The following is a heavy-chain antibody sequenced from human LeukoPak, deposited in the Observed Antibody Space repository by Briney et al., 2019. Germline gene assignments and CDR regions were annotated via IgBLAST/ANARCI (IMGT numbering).Heavy chain of an antibody. Sequence: SGGSLRLSCAASGFTFSSYAMSWVRQAPGKGLEWVSAISGSGGSTYYADSVKGRFTISRDNSKNTLYLQINSLRAEDTAVYYCAKKPGGYYYDSSGYYGNYFDYWGQGTLVTVSS. CDR1: GFTFSSYA. V-gene: IGHV3-23*01. J-gene: IGHJ4*02. D-gene: IGHD3-22*01. CDR2: ISGSGGST. CDR3: AKKPGGYYYDSSGYYGNYFDY.